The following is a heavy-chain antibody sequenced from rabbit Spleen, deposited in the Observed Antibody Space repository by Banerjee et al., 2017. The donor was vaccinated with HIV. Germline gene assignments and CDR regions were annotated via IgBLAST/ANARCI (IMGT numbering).Heavy chain of an antibody. CDR2: IDPIFGIA. J-gene: IGHJ4*01. V-gene: IGHV1S7*01. CDR3: ATAYSGIGGSTLLDL. CDR1: GFDVSRYY. Sequence: QLEESGGGLVQPGGSLKLSCTASGFDVSRYYMSWVRQAPGKGLEWIGDIDPIFGIAVYANWVNGRFTISSHNAQNTLYLQLHSLTAADTATYFCATAYSGIGGSTLLDLWGQGTLVTVS. D-gene: IGHD4-2*01.